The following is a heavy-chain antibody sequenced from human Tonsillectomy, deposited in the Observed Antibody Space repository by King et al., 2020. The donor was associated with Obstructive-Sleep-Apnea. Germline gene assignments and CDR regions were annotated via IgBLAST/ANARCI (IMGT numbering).Heavy chain of an antibody. CDR3: ARFLWFGELHWFDP. D-gene: IGHD3-10*01. CDR2: IYYSGST. V-gene: IGHV4-59*08. CDR1: GGSISSHY. Sequence: QLQESGPGLVKPSETLSLTCTVSGGSISSHYWSWIRQPPGKGLEWIGNIYYSGSTNNNPSLKSRVTISVDTSKSQISLKLSSVTAADTAVYYCARFLWFGELHWFDPWGQGTLVTVSS. J-gene: IGHJ5*02.